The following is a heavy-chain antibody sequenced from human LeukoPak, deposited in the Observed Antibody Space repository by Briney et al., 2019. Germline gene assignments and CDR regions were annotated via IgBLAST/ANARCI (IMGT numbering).Heavy chain of an antibody. J-gene: IGHJ4*02. D-gene: IGHD6-13*01. CDR3: ARDRGSSWYVDY. V-gene: IGHV1-2*02. CDR2: INPSSGGT. Sequence: ASVKVSCKTSGYTFTSYYIHWVRQAPGQGLEWMGWINPSSGGTEYAQKFQGRVTMTGDTSISTAYMELSRLRSDDTAVYYCARDRGSSWYVDYWGQGTLVTVFS. CDR1: GYTFTSYY.